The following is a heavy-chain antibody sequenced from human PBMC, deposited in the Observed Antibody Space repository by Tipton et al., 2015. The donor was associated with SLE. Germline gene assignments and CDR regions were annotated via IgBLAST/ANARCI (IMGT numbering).Heavy chain of an antibody. Sequence: SLRLSCEASGFIFSGYGMHWVRQAPGKGLEWVSYISRSGNDMYYADSVKGRFTISRDNAKNSLFLQMNSLRAEDTAVYYCARDRASDFDFNYDYGMDVWGQGTPVPVSS. CDR1: GFIFSGYG. V-gene: IGHV3-21*01. CDR2: ISRSGNDM. D-gene: IGHD5-12*01. J-gene: IGHJ6*02. CDR3: ARDRASDFDFNYDYGMDV.